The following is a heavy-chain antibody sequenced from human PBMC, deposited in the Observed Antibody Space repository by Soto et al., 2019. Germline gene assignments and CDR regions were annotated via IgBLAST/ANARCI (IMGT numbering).Heavy chain of an antibody. V-gene: IGHV4-34*11. CDR3: AWDRNGYPNWFDP. CDR2: IFYSGIT. CDR1: GGSFSGYY. Sequence: SETLSLTCAVYGGSFSGYYWSLIRQPPGKGLEWICYIFYSGITSYNPSLKSRVTISLDTSKKYFSLRLTSVTAADTAVYFCAWDRNGYPNWFDPWGQGTLVIVSS. J-gene: IGHJ5*02. D-gene: IGHD1-1*01.